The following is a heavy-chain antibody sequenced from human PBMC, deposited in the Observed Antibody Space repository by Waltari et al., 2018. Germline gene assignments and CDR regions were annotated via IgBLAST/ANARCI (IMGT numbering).Heavy chain of an antibody. CDR2: IYSSGST. Sequence: QVQLQESGPGLVKPSQTLSLTCTVPGGSISRGGSYSSCIRQQPGTGLEWIGYIYSSGSTYYNPSLKSRVTISVDTSKNQFSLKLSSVTAADTAVYYCARDAVVPAANLYYYYYGMDVWGQGTTVTVSS. CDR3: ARDAVVPAANLYYYYYGMDV. J-gene: IGHJ6*02. CDR1: GGSISRGGSY. V-gene: IGHV4-31*03. D-gene: IGHD2-2*01.